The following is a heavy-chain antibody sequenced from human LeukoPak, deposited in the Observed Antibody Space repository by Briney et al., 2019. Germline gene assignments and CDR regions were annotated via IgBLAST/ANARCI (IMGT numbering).Heavy chain of an antibody. D-gene: IGHD5-18*01. Sequence: SVKVSCKASGGTFSSYAISWVRQAPGQGLEWMGRIIPIFGTANYAQKFQGRVTITTDESTSTAYMELSSLRSEDTAVYYCARVPGYSYDPPFDYWGQGTLVTVSS. V-gene: IGHV1-69*05. CDR3: ARVPGYSYDPPFDY. CDR2: IIPIFGTA. J-gene: IGHJ4*02. CDR1: GGTFSSYA.